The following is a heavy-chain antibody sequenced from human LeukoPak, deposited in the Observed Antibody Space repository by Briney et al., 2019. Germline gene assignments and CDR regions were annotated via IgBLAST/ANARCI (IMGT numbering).Heavy chain of an antibody. CDR3: AKDRDVAAAAYYFDY. CDR2: ISGSGGTT. V-gene: IGHV3-23*01. D-gene: IGHD6-13*01. Sequence: PGGSLRLSCAASGFTFSSYAMSWVRQAPGKGLEWVSAISGSGGTTYYADSVKGRFTISRDNSKNTLYLQMNSLRTEDTAVYYCAKDRDVAAAAYYFDYWGQGTLVTVSS. CDR1: GFTFSSYA. J-gene: IGHJ4*02.